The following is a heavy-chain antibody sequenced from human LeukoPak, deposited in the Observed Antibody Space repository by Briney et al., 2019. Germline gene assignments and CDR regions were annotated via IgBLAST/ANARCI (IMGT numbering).Heavy chain of an antibody. J-gene: IGHJ6*03. D-gene: IGHD4-11*01. CDR2: MNPNSGNT. CDR3: ARGFPNTRYDYSNYYYYMDV. Sequence: ASVKVSCKASGYTFTSYVINWVRQATGQGLEWMGWMNPNSGNTGYAQKFQGRVTITRNTSISTAYMELSSLRSEDTAVYYCARGFPNTRYDYSNYYYYMDVWGKGTTVTVSS. CDR1: GYTFTSYV. V-gene: IGHV1-8*03.